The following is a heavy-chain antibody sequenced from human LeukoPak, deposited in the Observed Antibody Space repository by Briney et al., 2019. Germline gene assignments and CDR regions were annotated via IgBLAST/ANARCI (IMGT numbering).Heavy chain of an antibody. CDR1: GFTFSSYE. D-gene: IGHD3-3*01. CDR2: ISSSGSTI. V-gene: IGHV3-48*03. J-gene: IGHJ6*02. Sequence: PGGSLRLSCAASGFTFSSYEMNWVRQAPGKGLEWVSYISSSGSTIYYADSVKGRFTISRDNAKNSLYLQMNSLRAEDTAVYYCAKNYDFWSGYPDYYYHGMDVWGQGTTVTVSS. CDR3: AKNYDFWSGYPDYYYHGMDV.